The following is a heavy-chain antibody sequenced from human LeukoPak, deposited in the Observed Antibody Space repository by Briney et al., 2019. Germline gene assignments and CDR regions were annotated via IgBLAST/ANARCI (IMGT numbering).Heavy chain of an antibody. CDR1: GFTFSGSA. V-gene: IGHV3-73*01. D-gene: IGHD3-10*01. J-gene: IGHJ5*02. CDR3: AKPGFTMVRGVISWFDP. Sequence: PGGSLRLSCAASGFTFSGSAMHWVRQASGKGLEWVGRIRSKANSYATVYGASVKGRFTISRDDSKNTAYLQMNSLKTEDTAVYYCAKPGFTMVRGVISWFDPWGQGTLVTVSS. CDR2: IRSKANSYAT.